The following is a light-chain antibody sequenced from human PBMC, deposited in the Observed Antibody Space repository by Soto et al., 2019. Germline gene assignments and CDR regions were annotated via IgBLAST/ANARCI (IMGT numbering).Light chain of an antibody. CDR3: QQANSFPRT. CDR2: AAS. Sequence: DIQMTQSPSSVSASVGDRVTITCRASQGISSWVAWYQQKTGKAPKLLIYAASSLQSGVPSRFSGSGSGTDFTLTISSLQPEDFATYYCQQANSFPRTFGQGTKVDIK. V-gene: IGKV1-12*01. CDR1: QGISSW. J-gene: IGKJ1*01.